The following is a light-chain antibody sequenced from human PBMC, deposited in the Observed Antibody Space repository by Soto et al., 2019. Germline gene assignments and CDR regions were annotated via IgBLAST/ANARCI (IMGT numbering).Light chain of an antibody. J-gene: IGLJ1*01. CDR1: SSEVGGYNY. V-gene: IGLV2-8*01. CDR2: DVS. Sequence: QSVVTQPPPASGAPGQAVPISCPGTSSEVGGYNYVSWYQQHPGKAPKLMIYDVSKRPSGVPDRFSGSKSGNTASLTVTGLQAEDEADYYCSSYAGTHIVFGTGTKVTVL. CDR3: SSYAGTHIV.